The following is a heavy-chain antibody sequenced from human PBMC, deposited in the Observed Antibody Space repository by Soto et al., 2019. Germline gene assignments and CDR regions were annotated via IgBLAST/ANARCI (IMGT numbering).Heavy chain of an antibody. CDR2: IYYSGST. J-gene: IGHJ4*02. V-gene: IGHV4-39*01. D-gene: IGHD5-18*01. CDR1: GGSISSSSYY. Sequence: SETLSLTCTVSGGSISSSSYYWGWIRQPPGKGLEWIGSIYYSGSTYYNPSLKSRVTISVDTSKKQFSLKLSSVTAADTAVYYCARNRIQLWSNLPYYFDYWGQGTLVTVSS. CDR3: ARNRIQLWSNLPYYFDY.